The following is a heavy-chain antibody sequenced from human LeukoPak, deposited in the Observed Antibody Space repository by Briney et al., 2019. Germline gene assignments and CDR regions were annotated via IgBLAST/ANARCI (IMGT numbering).Heavy chain of an antibody. CDR3: ARVAKSFYYDTNGSYGHLYYMDV. CDR1: GDSISSDTYY. Sequence: PSETLSLTCTVAGDSISSDTYYWSWIRQPAGKGLEWIGRTYTSGTTNYTPSLKTRVTISIDTSNNQLSLKLRSVTAADTAVYYCARVAKSFYYDTNGSYGHLYYMDVWGKGTTVTVSS. D-gene: IGHD3-22*01. V-gene: IGHV4-61*02. CDR2: TYTSGTT. J-gene: IGHJ6*03.